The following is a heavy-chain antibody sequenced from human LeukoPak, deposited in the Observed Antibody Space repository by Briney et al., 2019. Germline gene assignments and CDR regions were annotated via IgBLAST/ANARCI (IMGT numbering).Heavy chain of an antibody. CDR3: VGYTSGWYVNY. CDR1: GFTFSTYA. D-gene: IGHD6-19*01. V-gene: IGHV3-23*01. CDR2: SLSSGGRT. J-gene: IGHJ4*02. Sequence: GGSLRLSCAASGFTFSTYAMSWVRQAPGKGLEWVSVSLSSGGRTFYADSVKGRVTISRDNSKNTLYLQMNSLRAEDTAIYYCVGYTSGWYVNYWGQGTLVTVSS.